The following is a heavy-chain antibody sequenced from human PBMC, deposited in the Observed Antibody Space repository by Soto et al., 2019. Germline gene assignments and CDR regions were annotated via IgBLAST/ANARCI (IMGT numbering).Heavy chain of an antibody. CDR3: ARDTGYCSSTSCYYYYYYGMDV. Sequence: SQTLSLTCAISGDSVSSNSAAWNWIRQSPSRGLEWLGRTYYRSKWYNDYAVSVKSRITINPDTSKNQFSLQLNSVTPEDTAVYCCARDTGYCSSTSCYYYYYYGMDVWGQGTTVTVSS. V-gene: IGHV6-1*01. J-gene: IGHJ6*01. CDR1: GDSVSSNSAA. D-gene: IGHD2-2*01. CDR2: TYYRSKWYN.